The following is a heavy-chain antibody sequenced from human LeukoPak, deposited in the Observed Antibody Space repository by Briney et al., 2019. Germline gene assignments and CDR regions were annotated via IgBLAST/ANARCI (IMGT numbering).Heavy chain of an antibody. CDR2: IYYSGST. D-gene: IGHD5-18*01. Sequence: SETLSLTCTVSGGSLSSYYWSWIRQPPGKGLEWIGYIYYSGSTNYNPSLKSRVTISVDTSKNQFSLKLSSETAADTAVYYCARAPYGGYSYGSPFDYWGQGTLVSVSS. CDR3: ARAPYGGYSYGSPFDY. CDR1: GGSLSSYY. J-gene: IGHJ4*02. V-gene: IGHV4-59*01.